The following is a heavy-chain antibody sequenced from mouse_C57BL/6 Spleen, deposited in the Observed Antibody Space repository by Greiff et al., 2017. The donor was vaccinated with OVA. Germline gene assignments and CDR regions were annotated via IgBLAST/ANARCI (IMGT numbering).Heavy chain of an antibody. J-gene: IGHJ3*01. V-gene: IGHV1-53*01. D-gene: IGHD2-5*01. CDR2: INPSNGGT. Sequence: VQLQQPGTELVKPGASVKLSCKASGYTFTSYWMHWVKQRPGQGLEWIGNINPSNGGTNYNEKFKSKATLTVDKSSSTAYMQISSLTSEDSAVYSCARPYDSNYDWFAYWGQGTLVTVSA. CDR3: ARPYDSNYDWFAY. CDR1: GYTFTSYW.